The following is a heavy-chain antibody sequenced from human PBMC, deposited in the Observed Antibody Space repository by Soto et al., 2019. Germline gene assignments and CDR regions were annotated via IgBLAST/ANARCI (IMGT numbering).Heavy chain of an antibody. CDR1: GGSISSSSYY. V-gene: IGHV4-39*01. Sequence: SETLSLTCTVSGGSISSSSYYWGWIRQPPGKGLEWIGSIYYSGSTYYNPSLKSRVTISVDTSKNQFSLKLSSVTAADTAVYYCARHGSNPYYDFWSGYYIPPYYYKDVWGKGTTVTVSS. J-gene: IGHJ6*03. D-gene: IGHD3-3*01. CDR3: ARHGSNPYYDFWSGYYIPPYYYKDV. CDR2: IYYSGST.